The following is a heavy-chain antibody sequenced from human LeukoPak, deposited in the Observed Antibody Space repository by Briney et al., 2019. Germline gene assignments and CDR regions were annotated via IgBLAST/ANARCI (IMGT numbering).Heavy chain of an antibody. CDR2: IIPILGIA. V-gene: IGHV1-69*02. Sequence: SVKVSCKASGGTFSSYTISWVRQAPGQGLEWMGRIIPILGIANYAQKFRGRVTITADKSTSTAYMELSSLRSEDTAVYYCARAYYYDSSGSLRFDYWGQGTLVTVSS. CDR1: GGTFSSYT. CDR3: ARAYYYDSSGSLRFDY. D-gene: IGHD3-22*01. J-gene: IGHJ4*02.